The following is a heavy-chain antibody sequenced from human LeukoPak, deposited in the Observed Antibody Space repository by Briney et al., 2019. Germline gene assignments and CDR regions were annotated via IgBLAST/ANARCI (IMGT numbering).Heavy chain of an antibody. Sequence: SVTVSCTASGGTFSSYAISWVRQAPGQGLEWMGGIIPIFGTANYAQKFQGRVTITADESTSTAYMELSSLRSEDTAVYYCARVLRGEVGYCTNGVCYHNWFDPWGQGTLVTVSS. V-gene: IGHV1-69*13. CDR2: IIPIFGTA. D-gene: IGHD2-8*01. CDR3: ARVLRGEVGYCTNGVCYHNWFDP. J-gene: IGHJ5*02. CDR1: GGTFSSYA.